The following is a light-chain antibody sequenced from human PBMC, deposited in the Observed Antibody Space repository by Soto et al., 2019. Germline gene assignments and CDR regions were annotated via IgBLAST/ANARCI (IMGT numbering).Light chain of an antibody. V-gene: IGLV2-11*01. J-gene: IGLJ2*01. Sequence: QSLLTQPRSVSGSPGQSVTISCTGTSNDVGGYNFVSWYQQHPGKVPKLFIYDVSRRPSGVPDRFSGSKSGNTASLTISGLQAEDEADYYCSSYAGSYTLVFGGGTKLTVL. CDR1: SNDVGGYNF. CDR3: SSYAGSYTLV. CDR2: DVS.